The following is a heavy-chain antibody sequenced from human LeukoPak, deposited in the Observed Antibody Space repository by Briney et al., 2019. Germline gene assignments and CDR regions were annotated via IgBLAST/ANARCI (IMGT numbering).Heavy chain of an antibody. Sequence: ASVKVSCKASGYTLIDSHMHWVRQAPGQGLEWMGWINTYSGDTRYAQKFQGRVTMTRDTSISTDYMELSRLTSDDTAAYYCARDPRDGKYHFDHWGQGTPVTVSS. V-gene: IGHV1-2*02. J-gene: IGHJ4*02. CDR2: INTYSGDT. D-gene: IGHD5-24*01. CDR3: ARDPRDGKYHFDH. CDR1: GYTLIDSH.